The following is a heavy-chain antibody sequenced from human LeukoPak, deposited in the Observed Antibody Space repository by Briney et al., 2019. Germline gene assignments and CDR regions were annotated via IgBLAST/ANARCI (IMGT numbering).Heavy chain of an antibody. V-gene: IGHV1-2*02. CDR3: ARRPIVAVPAPIDY. CDR2: INPNTGGT. D-gene: IGHD2-2*01. Sequence: ASVKVSCRASGYTFADYYIHWVRQAPGQGLEWMGLINPNTGGTDFAQKFQGRVTMTRDTSITTAYMELSRLRSDDTAVYYCARRPIVAVPAPIDYWGQGNLVTVSS. J-gene: IGHJ4*02. CDR1: GYTFADYY.